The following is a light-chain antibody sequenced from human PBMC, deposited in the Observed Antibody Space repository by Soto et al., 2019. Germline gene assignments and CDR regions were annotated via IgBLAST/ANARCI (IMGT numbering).Light chain of an antibody. Sequence: QSVLTQPASVSGSPGQSITISCTGTSSDVGGYNYVSWYQQHPGKAPKLMIYDVSNRPSGVSNRFSGSKSGNTASLTISGLQAEDEADYYCSSYTSSSTSRFGGGTKVTVL. CDR2: DVS. CDR1: SSDVGGYNY. V-gene: IGLV2-14*01. CDR3: SSYTSSSTSR. J-gene: IGLJ2*01.